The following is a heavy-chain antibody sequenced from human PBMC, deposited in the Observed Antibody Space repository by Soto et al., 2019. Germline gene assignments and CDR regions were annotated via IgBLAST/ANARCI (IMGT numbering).Heavy chain of an antibody. Sequence: QITLKESGPTLVKPTQTLTLTCTFSGFSLSTSGVGVGWIRQPPGKALEWLALIYWDDDKRYSPSLKSRLNITKDTYKDQVVLTLTNMDPVDTATYYCAHLVTYYDFWSGYYSPGYFDYWGQGTLVTVSS. CDR3: AHLVTYYDFWSGYYSPGYFDY. D-gene: IGHD3-3*01. CDR1: GFSLSTSGVG. J-gene: IGHJ4*02. V-gene: IGHV2-5*02. CDR2: IYWDDDK.